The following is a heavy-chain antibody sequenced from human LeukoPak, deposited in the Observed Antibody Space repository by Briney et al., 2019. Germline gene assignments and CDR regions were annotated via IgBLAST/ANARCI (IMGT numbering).Heavy chain of an antibody. Sequence: PSETLSLTCTVSGGSISSYYWSWLRQAQGKGLEWIGYIYYSGSTNYNPSLKSRVTISVDTSKNQFSLKLSTVTAADTAVYYCAKSDYGDYVVVGWGQGTLVTVSS. V-gene: IGHV4-59*01. CDR2: IYYSGST. CDR1: GGSISSYY. J-gene: IGHJ4*02. D-gene: IGHD4-17*01. CDR3: AKSDYGDYVVVG.